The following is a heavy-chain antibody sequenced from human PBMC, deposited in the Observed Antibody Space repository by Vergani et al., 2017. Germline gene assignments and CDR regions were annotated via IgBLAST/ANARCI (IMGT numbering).Heavy chain of an antibody. V-gene: IGHV3-9*02. Sequence: VQLEESGGGLVLPGRSLRLSCLASGFTSAGYAMHWVRQAPGKGLEWVSGISWNSNSIGYADSVTGRFTISRDNAKNSLYLQMNSLRAEDTALYYCAKDLGTSSGGGWFDPWGQGTLVTVSS. CDR1: GFTSAGYA. J-gene: IGHJ5*02. CDR2: ISWNSNSI. CDR3: AKDLGTSSGGGWFDP. D-gene: IGHD6-6*01.